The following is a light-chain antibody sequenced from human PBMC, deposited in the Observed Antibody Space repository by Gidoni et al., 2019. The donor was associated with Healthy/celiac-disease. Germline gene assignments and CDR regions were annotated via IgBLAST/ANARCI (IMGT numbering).Light chain of an antibody. CDR1: QSVSSSY. V-gene: IGKV3-20*01. J-gene: IGKJ3*01. CDR2: GAS. Sequence: EIVLTQSPGTLSVSPGEGATLSCRASQSVSSSYLAWYQQKPGQAPRLLIYGASSSATGIPDRFRGSGSGTDFTLTISRLEPEDFAVYYCQQYGSSPTFGPGTKVDIK. CDR3: QQYGSSPT.